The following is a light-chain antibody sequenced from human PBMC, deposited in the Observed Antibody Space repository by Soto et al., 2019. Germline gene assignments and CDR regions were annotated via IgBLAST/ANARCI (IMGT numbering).Light chain of an antibody. Sequence: EIVLTQSPATLSLSPGERATLSCRASQSVSSSYVAWYQQTPGPAPRLLIDGATSTATGIPVIFSGSGSGTDFTLTSSRPEPEDFAVYYLQQNGSSPHTFGQGTKVEIK. V-gene: IGKV3-20*01. CDR3: QQNGSSPHT. J-gene: IGKJ1*01. CDR1: QSVSSSY. CDR2: GAT.